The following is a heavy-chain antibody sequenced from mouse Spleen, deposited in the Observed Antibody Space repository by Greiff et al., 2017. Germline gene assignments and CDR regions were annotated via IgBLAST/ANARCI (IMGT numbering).Heavy chain of an antibody. D-gene: IGHD2-4*01. V-gene: IGHV1-5*01. CDR1: GYTFTSYW. Sequence: VQLQQSGTVLARPGASVKMSCKASGYTFTSYWMHWVKQRPGRGLEWIGAIYPGNSDTSYNQKFKGKAKLTAVTSTSTAYMELSSLTNEDSAVYYCTRDDYEPPFDYWGQGTTLTVSS. CDR3: TRDDYEPPFDY. CDR2: IYPGNSDT. J-gene: IGHJ2*01.